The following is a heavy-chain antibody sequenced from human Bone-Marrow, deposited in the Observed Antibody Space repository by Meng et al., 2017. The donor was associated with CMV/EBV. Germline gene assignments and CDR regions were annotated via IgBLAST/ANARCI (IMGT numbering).Heavy chain of an antibody. CDR2: MNPNSGNT. J-gene: IGHJ4*02. CDR3: ARDPSLRRFLEWLLDY. V-gene: IGHV1-8*03. Sequence: ASVKVSCKASGYTFTSYDINWVRQATGQGLEWMGWMNPNSGNTGYAQKFQGRVTITRNTSISTAYMELSSLRSEDTAVYYCARDPSLRRFLEWLLDYWGQGTLVTVSS. CDR1: GYTFTSYD. D-gene: IGHD3-3*01.